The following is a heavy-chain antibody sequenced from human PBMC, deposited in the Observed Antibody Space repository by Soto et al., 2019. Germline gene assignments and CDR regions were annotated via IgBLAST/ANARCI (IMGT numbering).Heavy chain of an antibody. CDR3: ARVVWELLSARPKNNWFDP. D-gene: IGHD1-26*01. J-gene: IGHJ5*02. CDR1: GGSVSSGVYY. Sequence: PSETLSLTCSVSGGSVSSGVYYWSWIRQPPGKGLELIGYISNSGSTNYNPSLTSRVAISLDRSRNQFSLKLTSVTAADTAVYYCARVVWELLSARPKNNWFDPWGQGTLVTVSS. V-gene: IGHV4-61*08. CDR2: ISNSGST.